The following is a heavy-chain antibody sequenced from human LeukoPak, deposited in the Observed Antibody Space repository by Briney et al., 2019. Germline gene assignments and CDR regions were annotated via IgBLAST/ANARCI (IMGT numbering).Heavy chain of an antibody. CDR2: ISSNGGST. J-gene: IGHJ3*02. CDR1: GFTFSSYA. V-gene: IGHV3-64*01. Sequence: GGSLRLSCAASGFTFSSYAMHWVRQAPGKGLEYVSAISSNGGSTCYANSVKGRFTISRDNSKNTLYLQMGSLRAEDMAVYYCARDTGYGAFDIWGQGTMVTVSS. D-gene: IGHD5-12*01. CDR3: ARDTGYGAFDI.